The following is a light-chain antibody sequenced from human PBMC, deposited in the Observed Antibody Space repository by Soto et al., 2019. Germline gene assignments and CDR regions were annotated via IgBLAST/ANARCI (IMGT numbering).Light chain of an antibody. CDR1: QSISVW. J-gene: IGKJ1*01. Sequence: DIHMTQSPSTLSASVGDRVTITCRASQSISVWLAWYQQKPGKAPNRLIYKTSRLETGVTSRFSGSGSGTEFTLTISSLQTDDFAPDYCQHYNDYSWQFGQGTKVEIK. V-gene: IGKV1-5*03. CDR2: KTS. CDR3: QHYNDYSWQ.